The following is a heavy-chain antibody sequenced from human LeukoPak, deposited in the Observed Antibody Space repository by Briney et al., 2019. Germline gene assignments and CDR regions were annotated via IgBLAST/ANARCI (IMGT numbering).Heavy chain of an antibody. CDR2: IKQDGSEK. Sequence: GGSLRLSCAAAGFTFSDYWMSWVRQAPGKGLEWVANIKQDGSEKYYVDSVKGRFTISRDNAKNSLYLQMNSLRAEDTAVYYCARSPQYYGSGKTFDYWGQGTLVTVSS. J-gene: IGHJ4*02. V-gene: IGHV3-7*01. CDR3: ARSPQYYGSGKTFDY. CDR1: GFTFSDYW. D-gene: IGHD3-10*01.